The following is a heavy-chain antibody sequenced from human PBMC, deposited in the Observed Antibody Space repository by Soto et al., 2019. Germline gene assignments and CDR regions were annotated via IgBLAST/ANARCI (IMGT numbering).Heavy chain of an antibody. Sequence: GSLRLSCAASGFTFSSYAMSWVRQAPGKGLEWVSAISGSGGSTYYADSVKGRFTISRDNSKNTLYLQMNSLRAEDTAVYYCAKVSRPYCSGGSCYNYYYMDVWGKGTTVTVSS. CDR3: AKVSRPYCSGGSCYNYYYMDV. CDR2: ISGSGGST. D-gene: IGHD2-15*01. J-gene: IGHJ6*03. V-gene: IGHV3-23*01. CDR1: GFTFSSYA.